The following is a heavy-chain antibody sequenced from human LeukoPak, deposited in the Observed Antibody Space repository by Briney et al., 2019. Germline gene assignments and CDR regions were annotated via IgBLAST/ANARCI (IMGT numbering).Heavy chain of an antibody. D-gene: IGHD6-13*01. Sequence: GGSLRLSCAASGFTFSSYGMHWVRQAPGKGLEWVAFIRYDGSNKYYADSVKGRFTISRDNSKNTLYLQMNSLRAEDTAVYYCAKRRRGIAAAGTAFDYWGQGTLVTVSS. J-gene: IGHJ4*02. CDR1: GFTFSSYG. CDR3: AKRRRGIAAAGTAFDY. V-gene: IGHV3-30*02. CDR2: IRYDGSNK.